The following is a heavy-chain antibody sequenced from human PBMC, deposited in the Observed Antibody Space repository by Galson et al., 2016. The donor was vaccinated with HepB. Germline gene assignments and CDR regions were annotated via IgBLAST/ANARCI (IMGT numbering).Heavy chain of an antibody. CDR2: ISSASSIK. D-gene: IGHD3-10*01. V-gene: IGHV3-48*04. CDR3: ARDYVPGA. J-gene: IGHJ5*02. CDR1: GFTFNTYG. Sequence: SLRLSCADSGFTFNTYGMIWVRQAPGKGLEWVSYISSASSIKYYADSVKGRFTISRDNARHSLYLEMNSLRGEDTAMYYCARDYVPGAWGQGVLVTVSS.